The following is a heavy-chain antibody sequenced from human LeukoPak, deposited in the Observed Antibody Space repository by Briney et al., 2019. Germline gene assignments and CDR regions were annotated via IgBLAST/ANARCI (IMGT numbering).Heavy chain of an antibody. CDR1: GFTFSSYG. J-gene: IGHJ3*02. CDR2: ISGSGSPI. V-gene: IGHV3-48*02. CDR3: ARILPHISGYYFGAFDI. D-gene: IGHD3-22*01. Sequence: GGSLRLSCTASGFTFSSYGMNWVRQAPGKGLEWVSYISGSGSPIYYADSVKGRFTISRDNAKNSLYLQMNSLRDEDTAVYYCARILPHISGYYFGAFDIWGQGTMVTVSS.